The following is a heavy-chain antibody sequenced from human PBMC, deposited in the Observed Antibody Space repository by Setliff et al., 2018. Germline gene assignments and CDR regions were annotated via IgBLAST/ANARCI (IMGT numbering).Heavy chain of an antibody. J-gene: IGHJ5*02. CDR2: SSTSGCT. Sequence: PSETLSLTCAVYGWSFSGYYWSWIRQPPGKGLEWIGYSSTSGCTNCNPSLESRVTISVDTSKNQFSLKMTSVTAADTAVYYCARHGLHCTNGICPPPFDPWGQGTLVTVSS. V-gene: IGHV4-4*08. D-gene: IGHD2-8*01. CDR3: ARHGLHCTNGICPPPFDP. CDR1: GWSFSGYY.